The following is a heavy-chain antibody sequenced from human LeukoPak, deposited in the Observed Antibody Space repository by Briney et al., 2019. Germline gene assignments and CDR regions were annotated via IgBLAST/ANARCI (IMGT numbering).Heavy chain of an antibody. CDR2: IIPIFGTA. J-gene: IGHJ5*02. V-gene: IGHV1-69*05. Sequence: SVKVSCKASGGTFSSYAISWVRQAPGQGLEWMGGIIPIFGTANYAQKFQGRVTITTDESTSTAYMELSSLRSEDTAVCYCAKSTRDCSGGSCYFNWFDPWGQGTLVTVSS. D-gene: IGHD2-15*01. CDR1: GGTFSSYA. CDR3: AKSTRDCSGGSCYFNWFDP.